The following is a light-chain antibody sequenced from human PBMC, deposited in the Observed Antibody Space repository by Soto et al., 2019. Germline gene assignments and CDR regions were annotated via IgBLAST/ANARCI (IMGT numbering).Light chain of an antibody. Sequence: QSALTQSASVSGSPGQSITIACTGTSSDVGGYNYVSWYQQHPGKAPKLIIDDVSNRPSGVSTRFSGSKSGNTASLTISGLQAEDVADYSCSSYTSTNSWVFGGGTTLTVL. CDR1: SSDVGGYNY. CDR2: DVS. V-gene: IGLV2-14*01. J-gene: IGLJ3*02. CDR3: SSYTSTNSWV.